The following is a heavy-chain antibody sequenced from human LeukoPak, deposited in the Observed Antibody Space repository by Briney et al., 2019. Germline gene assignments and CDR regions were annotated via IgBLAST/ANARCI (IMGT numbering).Heavy chain of an antibody. Sequence: SETLSLTCTVSGGSISSGDYYWSWIRQPPGKGLEWIGYICYSGSTNYNPSLKSRATISVDTSKNQFSLKLSSVTAADTAVYYCARGGGYSGYDSPASIDYWGQGTLVTVSS. V-gene: IGHV4-30-4*01. D-gene: IGHD5-12*01. CDR3: ARGGGYSGYDSPASIDY. J-gene: IGHJ4*02. CDR2: ICYSGST. CDR1: GGSISSGDYY.